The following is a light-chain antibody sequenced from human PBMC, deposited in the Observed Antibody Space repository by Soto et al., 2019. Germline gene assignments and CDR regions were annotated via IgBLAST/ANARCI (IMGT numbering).Light chain of an antibody. CDR2: EVS. Sequence: SVLTQPASVSRSPGHSITISCTGTSIDVGGYYSVSWYQIHPGKAPKLMVFEVSNRPSGVSYRFSGSKSGNTASLTISGLQVEDEADYFCSSYSISTAYLFGTGTKVTVL. J-gene: IGLJ1*01. V-gene: IGLV2-14*01. CDR3: SSYSISTAYL. CDR1: SIDVGGYYS.